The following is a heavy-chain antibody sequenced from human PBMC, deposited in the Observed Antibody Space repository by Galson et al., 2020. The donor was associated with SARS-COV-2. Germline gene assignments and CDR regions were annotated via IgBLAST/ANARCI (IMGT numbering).Heavy chain of an antibody. J-gene: IGHJ4*02. V-gene: IGHV3-30*04. CDR2: ISSDGSNS. Sequence: GESLKISCAASGFTFSNYVMHWVRQAPGKGPEWVAVISSDGSNSFYADSLKGRFTISRDNSKSTLYLQMNSLRAEDTAVYYCARGGEWELPYYFDYGGQGTLVTVSS. CDR1: GFTFSNYV. CDR3: ARGGEWELPYYFDY. D-gene: IGHD1-26*01.